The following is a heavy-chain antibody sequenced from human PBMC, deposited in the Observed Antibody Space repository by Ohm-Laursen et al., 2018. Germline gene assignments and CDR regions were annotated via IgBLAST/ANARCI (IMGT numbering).Heavy chain of an antibody. CDR1: GYTFTGYY. CDR2: INPNSGGT. CDR3: ARAFHDFWSGWGIEY. V-gene: IGHV1-2*02. D-gene: IGHD3-3*01. Sequence: GASVKVSCKASGYTFTGYYMHWVRQAPGQGLEWMGWINPNSGGTNYAQKFQGRVTMTRDTSISTAYMELSRLRSDDAAVYYCARAFHDFWSGWGIEYWGQGTLVTVSS. J-gene: IGHJ4*02.